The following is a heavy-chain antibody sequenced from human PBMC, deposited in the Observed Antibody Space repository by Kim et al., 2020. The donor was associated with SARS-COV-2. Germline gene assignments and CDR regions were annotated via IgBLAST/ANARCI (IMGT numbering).Heavy chain of an antibody. V-gene: IGHV5-51*01. CDR2: IYPGDSDT. D-gene: IGHD2-21*02. J-gene: IGHJ4*02. CDR1: GYSFTSYW. Sequence: GESLKISCKGSGYSFTSYWIGWVRQMPGKGLEWMGIIYPGDSDTRYSPSFQGQVTISADKSISTAYLQWSSLKASDTAMYYCAILRPAGYGFCGGDCYRYYFDYWGQGTLVTVSS. CDR3: AILRPAGYGFCGGDCYRYYFDY.